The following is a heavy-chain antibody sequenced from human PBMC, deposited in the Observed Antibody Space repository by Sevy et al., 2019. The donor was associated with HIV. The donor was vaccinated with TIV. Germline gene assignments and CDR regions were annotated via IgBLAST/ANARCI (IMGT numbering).Heavy chain of an antibody. V-gene: IGHV3-23*01. Sequence: GGSLRLSCAASGFTFNSYAMGWVRQAPGKGLEWVSGISGSGGGTYYADSVKGRFTISRDNSKNTLYLQMKSLRAEDTAAYYCASTIDYDSSGYYFNFDYWGQGILVTVSS. CDR1: GFTFNSYA. D-gene: IGHD3-22*01. CDR3: ASTIDYDSSGYYFNFDY. J-gene: IGHJ4*02. CDR2: ISGSGGGT.